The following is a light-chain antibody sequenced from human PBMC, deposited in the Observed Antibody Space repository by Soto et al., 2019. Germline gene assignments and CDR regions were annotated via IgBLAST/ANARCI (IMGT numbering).Light chain of an antibody. Sequence: DIQMTQSPSSLSASVGDRVPITCRASQSISNSLNWYQHKPGKAPNLLIYGASGLQSGVPSRFSGSGSGTDFTLTISSLQREDFATYYCQQSFDSSWTFGQGTKVEIK. CDR1: QSISNS. CDR3: QQSFDSSWT. V-gene: IGKV1-39*01. CDR2: GAS. J-gene: IGKJ1*01.